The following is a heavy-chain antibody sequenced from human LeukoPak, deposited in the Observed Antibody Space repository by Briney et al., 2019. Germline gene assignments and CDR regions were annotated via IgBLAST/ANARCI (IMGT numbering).Heavy chain of an antibody. CDR1: GFTFSSYG. CDR2: IWYDGSNK. D-gene: IGHD6-19*01. Sequence: GGSLRLSCAASGFTFSSYGMHWVRQAPGKGLEWVAVIWYDGSNKYYADSVKGRFTISRDNSKNTLYLQMNSLRAEDTAVYYCAGVRSSGLVDYWGQGTLVTVSS. V-gene: IGHV3-33*01. CDR3: AGVRSSGLVDY. J-gene: IGHJ4*02.